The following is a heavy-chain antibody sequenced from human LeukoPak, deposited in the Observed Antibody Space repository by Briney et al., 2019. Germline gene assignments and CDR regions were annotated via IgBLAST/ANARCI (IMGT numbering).Heavy chain of an antibody. V-gene: IGHV4-59*08. J-gene: IGHJ4*02. CDR2: IYYSGST. CDR3: ARSYGSGSYPEFDY. CDR1: GGSISSYY. D-gene: IGHD3-10*01. Sequence: SETLSLTCTVSGGSISSYYWSWIRQPPGKGLEWIGYIYYSGSTNYNPSLKSRVTISVDTPKNQFSLKLSSVTAADTAVYYCARSYGSGSYPEFDYWGQGTLVTVSS.